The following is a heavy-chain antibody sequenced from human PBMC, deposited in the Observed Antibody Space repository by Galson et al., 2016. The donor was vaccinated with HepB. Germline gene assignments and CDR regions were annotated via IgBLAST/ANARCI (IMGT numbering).Heavy chain of an antibody. CDR2: ITGLGGDT. CDR3: AKMEGATIDIWSFDY. Sequence: SLRLSCAASGFPFKDFAMSWVRQAPGKGLEWVSGITGLGGDTYTAASATARFTISRDNSKNTLYLQLSSVRVGGTAVYYCAKMEGATIDIWSFDYWGQGALVTVSS. CDR1: GFPFKDFA. V-gene: IGHV3-23*01. J-gene: IGHJ4*02. D-gene: IGHD5-24*01.